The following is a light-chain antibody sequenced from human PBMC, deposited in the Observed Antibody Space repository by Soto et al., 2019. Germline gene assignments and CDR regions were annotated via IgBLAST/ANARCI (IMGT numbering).Light chain of an antibody. J-gene: IGKJ4*01. V-gene: IGKV1-13*02. Sequence: AIQLTQSPSSLSASVGDRVTITCRASQGISSALAWYHQKPGTAPKLLIYDGSSLESGVPSRFSGSGSGTDFTLTISSLQPADFATYYCQQFKSYPLTFGGGTTVEIK. CDR1: QGISSA. CDR2: DGS. CDR3: QQFKSYPLT.